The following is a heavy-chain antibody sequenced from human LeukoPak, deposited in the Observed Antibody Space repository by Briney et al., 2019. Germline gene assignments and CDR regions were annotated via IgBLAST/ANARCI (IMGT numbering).Heavy chain of an antibody. D-gene: IGHD3-10*01. CDR2: VTNSGTT. V-gene: IGHV4-59*11. Sequence: SETLSLTCNVSGESISSHYWSWTRQSPGKGLEWIGYVTNSGTTKFSPSLKSRVTISRDTSENQISLRLSSVTAADTAVYYCARVVQYYYGSGSSVDAFDIWGQGTMVTVSS. CDR3: ARVVQYYYGSGSSVDAFDI. J-gene: IGHJ3*02. CDR1: GESISSHY.